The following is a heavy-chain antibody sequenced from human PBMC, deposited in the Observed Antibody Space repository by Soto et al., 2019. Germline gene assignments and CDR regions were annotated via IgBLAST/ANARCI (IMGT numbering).Heavy chain of an antibody. D-gene: IGHD3-10*01. V-gene: IGHV4-59*08. CDR3: ARAGFSYGHLLF. CDR2: IYYSGTT. Sequence: SETLSLTCTVSGGSISSYYWSWIRQPPGKGLEWIGYIYYSGTTNYNPSLKSRAAISIDTSKNQFSLSLTSVTAADTAVYYCARAGFSYGHLLFWGQGIRVTVSS. J-gene: IGHJ4*02. CDR1: GGSISSYY.